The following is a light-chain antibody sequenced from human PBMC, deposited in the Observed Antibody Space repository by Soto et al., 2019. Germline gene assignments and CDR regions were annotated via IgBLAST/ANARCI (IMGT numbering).Light chain of an antibody. CDR2: RDS. V-gene: IGLV3-9*01. CDR3: QVWDSSTVV. J-gene: IGLJ2*01. Sequence: SYELTQPLSGSVALGQTARINCGGNNIGSKNVHWYQQKPGQAPVLVIYRDSNRPSGIPERFSGSNSGNTATLTISRAQAGDEADYYCQVWDSSTVVFGGGTQLTVL. CDR1: NIGSKN.